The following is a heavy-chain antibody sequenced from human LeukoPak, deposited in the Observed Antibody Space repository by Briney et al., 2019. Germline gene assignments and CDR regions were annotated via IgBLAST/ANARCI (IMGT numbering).Heavy chain of an antibody. CDR1: GFTFSSYG. V-gene: IGHV3-30*03. CDR3: ARGILDSSGYYFDY. CDR2: ISYDGSNK. Sequence: GRSLRLSCAASGFTFSSYGMHWVRQAPGKGLEWVAVISYDGSNKYYADSVKGRFTISRDNSKNTLYLQMNSLRAEDTAVYYCARGILDSSGYYFDYWGQGPLVTVSS. D-gene: IGHD3-22*01. J-gene: IGHJ4*02.